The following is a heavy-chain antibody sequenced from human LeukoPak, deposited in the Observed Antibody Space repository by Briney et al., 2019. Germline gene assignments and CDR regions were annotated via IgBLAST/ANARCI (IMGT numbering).Heavy chain of an antibody. D-gene: IGHD2-15*01. CDR2: ISSSGSAI. V-gene: IGHV3-48*01. CDR3: VRVKGSYFDY. J-gene: IGHJ4*02. Sequence: GGSLRLSCAASGFPLSSYSINWVRQAPGKGLEWASYISSSGSAIYYVDSVKGRFTVSRDNAKNSLFLQMNSPRAEDTAVYYCVRVKGSYFDYWGQGALVTVSS. CDR1: GFPLSSYS.